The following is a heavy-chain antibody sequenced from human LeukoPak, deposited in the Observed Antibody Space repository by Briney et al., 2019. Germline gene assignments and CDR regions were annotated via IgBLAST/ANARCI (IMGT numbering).Heavy chain of an antibody. J-gene: IGHJ3*02. CDR1: GFTVSSNY. D-gene: IGHD4-23*01. Sequence: PGGSLRLSCAASGFTVSSNYMSWVRQAPGKGLEWVSVIYSGGSTYYADSVKGRFTISRDNSKNTLYLQMNSLRAEDTAVYYCARGGDGGGTDAFDIWGQGTMVTVSS. CDR2: IYSGGST. V-gene: IGHV3-53*01. CDR3: ARGGDGGGTDAFDI.